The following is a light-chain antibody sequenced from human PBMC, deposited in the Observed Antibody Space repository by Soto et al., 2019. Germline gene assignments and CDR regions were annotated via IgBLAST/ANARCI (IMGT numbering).Light chain of an antibody. V-gene: IGKV3D-20*02. Sequence: EVVMTQSPATLSVSPGERATLSCRASRSVASNYLAWYHQKPGQAPRLLMYGISSRATGVPDRFSGSGSGTDFTLTISRLEPEDFAVYYCQQHTDWPLTFGQGTNVDSK. CDR3: QQHTDWPLT. CDR2: GIS. CDR1: RSVASNY. J-gene: IGKJ1*01.